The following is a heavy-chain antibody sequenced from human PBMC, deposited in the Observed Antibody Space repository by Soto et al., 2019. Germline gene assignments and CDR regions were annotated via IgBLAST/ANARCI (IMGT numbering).Heavy chain of an antibody. CDR1: GYTFTSYG. V-gene: IGHV1-18*01. CDR3: ARVYCSGGGCYSIDY. J-gene: IGHJ4*02. D-gene: IGHD2-15*01. CDR2: ISAYNGNT. Sequence: ASVKVSCKASGYTFTSYGISWVRQAPGQGLEWMGWISAYNGNTNYAQKLQGRVTMTRDTSTSTVYMELSSLRSEDTAVYYCARVYCSGGGCYSIDYWGQGTLVTVSS.